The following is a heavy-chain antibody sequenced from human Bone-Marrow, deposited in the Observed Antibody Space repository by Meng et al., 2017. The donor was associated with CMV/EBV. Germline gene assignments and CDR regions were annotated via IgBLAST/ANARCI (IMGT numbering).Heavy chain of an antibody. Sequence: SETLSLTCTASGGSISSYYWSWIRQPPGKGLEWIGSISHSGSTNYNPSLKSRVTFSGDTSKNQFSLNLTSVTAADTAVYYCARDYRQGAVYYFDYWGQGTLVTVSS. J-gene: IGHJ4*02. CDR3: ARDYRQGAVYYFDY. CDR1: GGSISSYY. CDR2: ISHSGST. D-gene: IGHD4-11*01. V-gene: IGHV4-59*01.